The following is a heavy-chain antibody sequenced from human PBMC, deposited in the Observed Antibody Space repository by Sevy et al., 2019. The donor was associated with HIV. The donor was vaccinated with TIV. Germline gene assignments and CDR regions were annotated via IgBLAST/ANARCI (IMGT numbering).Heavy chain of an antibody. CDR3: VSLFLSYRSGWSYFDY. Sequence: GGSLRLSCAISGFTVNDKYIIWVRQAPVKGLEWVSVVLSSGSTYDADSAKGRFTISRDNSKNTVDLQMNSVRAEDTAVYYCVSLFLSYRSGWSYFDYWGQGTLVTVSS. V-gene: IGHV3-66*02. CDR2: VLSSGST. D-gene: IGHD6-19*01. J-gene: IGHJ4*02. CDR1: GFTVNDKY.